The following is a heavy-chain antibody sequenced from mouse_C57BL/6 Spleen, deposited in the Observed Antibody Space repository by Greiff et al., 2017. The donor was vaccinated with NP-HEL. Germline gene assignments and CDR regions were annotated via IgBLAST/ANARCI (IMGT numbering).Heavy chain of an antibody. Sequence: EVMLVESGGGLVQSGRSLRLSCATSGFTFSDFYMEWVRQAPGKGLEWIAASRNKANDYTTEYSASVKGRFIVSRDTSQSILYLQMSALRAEDTAIYYCARDAGNWEFAYWGQGTLVTVSA. J-gene: IGHJ3*01. CDR1: GFTFSDFY. V-gene: IGHV7-1*01. CDR3: ARDAGNWEFAY. CDR2: SRNKANDYTT. D-gene: IGHD4-1*01.